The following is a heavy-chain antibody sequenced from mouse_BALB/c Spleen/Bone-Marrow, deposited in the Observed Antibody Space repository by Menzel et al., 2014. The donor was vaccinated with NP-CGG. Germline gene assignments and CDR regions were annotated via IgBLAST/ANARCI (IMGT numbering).Heavy chain of an antibody. Sequence: QLVESGPELVKPGASVKVSCKASGYAFTNYNMFWVKQSHGKSLEWIGYIDPYSGGTNYNQKFKGKATLTVDKSSSTAYMHLNSLTSEDSAVYYCARELSRAMDYWGQGNSVTVSS. J-gene: IGHJ4*01. CDR2: IDPYSGGT. CDR3: ARELSRAMDY. V-gene: IGHV1S135*01. CDR1: GYAFTNYN. D-gene: IGHD2-12*01.